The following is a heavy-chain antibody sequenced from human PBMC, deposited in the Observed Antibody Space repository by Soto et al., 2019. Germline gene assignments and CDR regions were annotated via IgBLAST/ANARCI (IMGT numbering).Heavy chain of an antibody. Sequence: GGSLRLSCAASGFTFSSYAMSWVRQAPGKGLEWVSALSGSGASTYYAASVKGRFTISRDNSKNTLYLQMNSLRAEDTAVYFCAKDQGQQLVIATCFDHWGQGTLVTLAS. CDR2: LSGSGAST. J-gene: IGHJ4*02. V-gene: IGHV3-23*01. CDR3: AKDQGQQLVIATCFDH. CDR1: GFTFSSYA. D-gene: IGHD6-13*01.